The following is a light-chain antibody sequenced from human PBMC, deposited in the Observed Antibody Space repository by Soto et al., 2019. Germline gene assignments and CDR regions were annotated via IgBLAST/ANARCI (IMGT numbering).Light chain of an antibody. Sequence: QSVLTQPPSASGTPGQRVTISCSGSSSNIGSNTVTWYHQLPGTAPKLLIYSDDHRPSGVPGRFSGSKSGTSASLAISGLQSEDEGDYFCATWDDGLCGPVFGGGTKVTVL. CDR1: SSNIGSNT. CDR2: SDD. CDR3: ATWDDGLCGPV. J-gene: IGLJ3*02. V-gene: IGLV1-44*01.